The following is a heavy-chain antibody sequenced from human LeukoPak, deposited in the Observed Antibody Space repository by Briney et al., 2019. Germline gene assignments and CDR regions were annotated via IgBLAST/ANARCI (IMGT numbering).Heavy chain of an antibody. V-gene: IGHV3-20*01. CDR1: GFTFDDYG. Sequence: GGSLRLSCAASGFTFDDYGMSWVRQAPGKGLEWVSGINWNGDSTGYADSVKGRFTISRDNAKNSLFLQMNSLRAEDTALYHCARSTGGGSYYYHMDVWGKGTTVTISS. J-gene: IGHJ6*03. CDR2: INWNGDST. D-gene: IGHD3-16*01. CDR3: ARSTGGGSYYYHMDV.